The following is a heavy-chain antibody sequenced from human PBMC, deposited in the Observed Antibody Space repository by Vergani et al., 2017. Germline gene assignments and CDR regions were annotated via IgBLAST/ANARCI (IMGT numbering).Heavy chain of an antibody. CDR3: ARVESYGYWFDP. V-gene: IGHV4-61*02. D-gene: IGHD5-18*01. CDR1: GGSISSGSYY. CDR2: IYTSGST. J-gene: IGHJ5*02. Sequence: QVQLQESGPGLVKPSQTLSLTCTVSGGSISSGSYYWSWIRQPAGKGLEWIGRIYTSGSTNYNPSLKSRVTLSVDTSKNQVSLKLSSVTAADTAVYYCARVESYGYWFDPWGQGTLVTVSA.